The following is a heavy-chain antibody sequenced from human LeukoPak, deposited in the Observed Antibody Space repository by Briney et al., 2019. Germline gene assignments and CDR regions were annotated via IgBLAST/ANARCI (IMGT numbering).Heavy chain of an antibody. CDR2: IYTSGST. CDR3: ARSIAVAGTGFDP. D-gene: IGHD6-19*01. V-gene: IGHV4-61*02. J-gene: IGHJ5*02. Sequence: SETLSLTCTVSGGSISSGSYYWSWIRQPDGKGLEWIGRIYTSGSTNYNPALKSRVTISVDTSNNQFSLKLSSVTAADTAVYYCARSIAVAGTGFDPWGQGTLVTVSS. CDR1: GGSISSGSYY.